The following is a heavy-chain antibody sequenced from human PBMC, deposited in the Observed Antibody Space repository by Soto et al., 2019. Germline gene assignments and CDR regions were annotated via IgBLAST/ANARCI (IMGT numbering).Heavy chain of an antibody. CDR2: IIPMLGMS. CDR3: ATNYGSGSTHFDY. D-gene: IGHD3-10*01. CDR1: GDTFNFYT. V-gene: IGHV1-69*02. J-gene: IGHJ4*02. Sequence: QVQLVQSGAEVKKPGSSVRVSCTASGDTFNFYTLSWVRQAPGQGPEWMGRIIPMLGMSNYAQKFQGRVTIMADKSTSTVYMNLSGLTSEDKAVYYCATNYGSGSTHFDYWGQGTLVTVSS.